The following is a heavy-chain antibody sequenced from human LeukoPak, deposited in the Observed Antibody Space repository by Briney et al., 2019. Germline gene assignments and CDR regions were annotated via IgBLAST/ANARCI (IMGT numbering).Heavy chain of an antibody. CDR3: ARGPSYCSSTSCYPEY. D-gene: IGHD2-2*01. J-gene: IGHJ4*02. CDR1: GYTFTTYG. V-gene: IGHV1-18*01. CDR2: ISTKNGNT. Sequence: VASVKVSCKASGYTFTTYGISWVRQAPGQGLEWMGWISTKNGNTNYAQKFQGRVTMTTDTSISTAYMELSSLRSGDTAVYYCARGPSYCSSTSCYPEYWGQGTLVTVSS.